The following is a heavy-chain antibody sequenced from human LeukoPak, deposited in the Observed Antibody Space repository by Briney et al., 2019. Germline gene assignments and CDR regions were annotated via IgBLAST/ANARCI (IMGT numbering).Heavy chain of an antibody. CDR1: GYSISSGYY. D-gene: IGHD6-19*01. J-gene: IGHJ5*02. Sequence: SSETLSLTCTVSGYSISSGYYWGWIRQSPEKGLEWIGYIYYTGSTNYNPSLKSRVTMSVDTSKNQFSLKLSSVTAADTAVYYCARDSSGWYRWFDPWGQGTRVTVSS. V-gene: IGHV4-61*01. CDR2: IYYTGST. CDR3: ARDSSGWYRWFDP.